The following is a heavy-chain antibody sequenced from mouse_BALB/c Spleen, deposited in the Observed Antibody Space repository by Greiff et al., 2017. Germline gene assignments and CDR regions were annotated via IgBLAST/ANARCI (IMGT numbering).Heavy chain of an antibody. CDR3: ARQSGSSYGFAY. CDR1: GFTFSSYY. V-gene: IGHV5-6-2*01. J-gene: IGHJ3*01. D-gene: IGHD1-1*01. Sequence: EVKLMESGGGLVKLGGSLKLSCAASGFTFSSYYMSWVRQTPEKRLELVAAINSNGGSTYYPDTVKGRFTISRDNAKNTLYLQMSSLKSEDTALYYCARQSGSSYGFAYWGQGTLVTVSA. CDR2: INSNGGST.